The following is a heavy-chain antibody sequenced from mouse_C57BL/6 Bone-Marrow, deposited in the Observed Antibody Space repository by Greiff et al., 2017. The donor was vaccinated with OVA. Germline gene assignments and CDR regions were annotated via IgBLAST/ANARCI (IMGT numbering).Heavy chain of an antibody. Sequence: QVQLQQPGPELVKPGASVKLSCKASGYTFTSYWMHWVKQRPGQGLEWIGNINPSNGGTNYNEKFKSKATLTVDKSSSTAYMQLSSLTSEDSAVYYCARGGSSYEYFDVWGTGTTVTVSS. CDR3: ARGGSSYEYFDV. J-gene: IGHJ1*03. D-gene: IGHD1-1*01. V-gene: IGHV1-53*01. CDR1: GYTFTSYW. CDR2: INPSNGGT.